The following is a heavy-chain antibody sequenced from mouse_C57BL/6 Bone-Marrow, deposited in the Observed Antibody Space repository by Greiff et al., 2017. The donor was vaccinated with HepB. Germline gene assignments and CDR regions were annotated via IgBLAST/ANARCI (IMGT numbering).Heavy chain of an antibody. Sequence: QVHVKQPGAELVKPGASVKVSCKASGYTFTSYWMHWVKQRPGQGLEWIGRIHPSDSDTNYNQKFKGKATLTVDKSSSTAYMQLSSLTSEDSAVYYCAMPRGYDGYWGQGTLVTVSA. CDR3: AMPRGYDGY. CDR2: IHPSDSDT. V-gene: IGHV1-74*01. D-gene: IGHD2-3*01. J-gene: IGHJ3*02. CDR1: GYTFTSYW.